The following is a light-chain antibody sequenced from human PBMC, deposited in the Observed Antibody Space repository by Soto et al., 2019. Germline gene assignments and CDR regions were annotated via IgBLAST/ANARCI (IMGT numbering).Light chain of an antibody. CDR3: QQYASSPQT. V-gene: IGKV3-15*01. J-gene: IGKJ1*01. CDR1: QSVSSD. CDR2: GAS. Sequence: EIVMTQSPSTLSVSPGERSTLSCIASQSVSSDLAWYHQKPGQAPRLLIYGASTRATGIPARFSGSGSGTEFTLTISSLQSEDFAVYSCQQYASSPQTFGQGTKVDIK.